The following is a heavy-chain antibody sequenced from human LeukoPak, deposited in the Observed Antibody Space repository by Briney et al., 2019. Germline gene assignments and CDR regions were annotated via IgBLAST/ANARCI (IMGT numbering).Heavy chain of an antibody. J-gene: IGHJ4*02. V-gene: IGHV4-4*07. CDR1: GGSISSYY. D-gene: IGHD6-19*01. CDR3: ARLIAVTGKVDYFDS. CDR2: IYTSGST. Sequence: PSETLSLTCTVSGGSISSYYWSWIRQPAGKGLEWIGRIYTSGSTNYNPSLKSRVTISLDTSKNQFSLKLTSVTAADTAVYYCARLIAVTGKVDYFDSWGLGTLVTVSS.